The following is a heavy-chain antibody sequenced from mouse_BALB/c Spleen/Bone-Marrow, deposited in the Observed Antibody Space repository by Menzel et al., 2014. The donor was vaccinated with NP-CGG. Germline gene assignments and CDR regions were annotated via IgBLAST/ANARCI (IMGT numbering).Heavy chain of an antibody. V-gene: IGHV1-63*02. CDR2: IYPGGGYT. CDR3: AIHGEAMDY. CDR1: GYTFTNYW. J-gene: IGHJ4*01. Sequence: VQLQESGAELVRPGTSVKMSCKAAGYTFTNYWIGWVKPRPGHGLEWIGDIYPGGGYTNYNEKFKGKALLTADTSSSTAYMQLSSLTSEDSAVYYCAIHGEAMDYWGQGTSVTVSS.